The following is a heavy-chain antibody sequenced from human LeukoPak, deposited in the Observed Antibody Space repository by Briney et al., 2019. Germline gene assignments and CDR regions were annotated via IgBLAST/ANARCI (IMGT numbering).Heavy chain of an antibody. V-gene: IGHV3-9*01. CDR3: AKFDSYYGMDV. CDR2: ISWNSGSI. J-gene: IGHJ6*02. Sequence: PGRSLRLSCAASGFTFDDYAMHWVRQAPGKGLEWVSGISWNSGSIDYADSVKGRFTISGDNAKNSLYLQMNSLRAEDTALYYCAKFDSYYGMDVWGQGTTVTVSS. CDR1: GFTFDDYA.